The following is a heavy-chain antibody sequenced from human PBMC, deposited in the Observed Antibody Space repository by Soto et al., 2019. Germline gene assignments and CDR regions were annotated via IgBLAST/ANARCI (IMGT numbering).Heavy chain of an antibody. CDR3: AKAIRGGYCSSTSCHVPFDY. CDR1: GFTFDDYA. J-gene: IGHJ4*02. V-gene: IGHV3-9*01. CDR2: ISWHSGSI. D-gene: IGHD2-2*01. Sequence: EVQLVESGGGLVQPGRSLRLSCAASGFTFDDYAMHWVRQAPGKGLEWVSGISWHSGSIGYADSVKGRFTISRDNAKNSLYLQMNSLRAEDTALYYCAKAIRGGYCSSTSCHVPFDYWGQGTLVTVSS.